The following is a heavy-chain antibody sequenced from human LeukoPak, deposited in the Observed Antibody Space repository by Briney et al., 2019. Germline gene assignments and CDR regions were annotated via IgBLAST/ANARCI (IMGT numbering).Heavy chain of an antibody. J-gene: IGHJ4*02. CDR1: GFSFSSSW. V-gene: IGHV3-74*01. CDR3: ARAGYYRLDY. CDR2: INSDGTTI. Sequence: GGSLRLSCAASGFSFSSSWMHWVRQAPGKGLVWVSRINSDGTTINYADSVKGRFTFPRDNAKNTLYLQVNSLRDEDTAVYYCARAGYYRLDYWGQGTLVTVSS. D-gene: IGHD4-17*01.